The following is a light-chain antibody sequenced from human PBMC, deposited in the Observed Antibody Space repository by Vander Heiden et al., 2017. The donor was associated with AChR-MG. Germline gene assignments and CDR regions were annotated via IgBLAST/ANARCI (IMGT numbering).Light chain of an antibody. Sequence: SYELTQPPSVSVSPGQTASITCSGDKLGDKYACWYQQKPGRSPVLVVYQDSKRPSGIPERFSGSNSGNTATLTISRTQAMDEADYYCQAWDSSTVVFGGGTKLTVL. V-gene: IGLV3-1*01. CDR1: KLGDKY. J-gene: IGLJ2*01. CDR2: QDS. CDR3: QAWDSSTVV.